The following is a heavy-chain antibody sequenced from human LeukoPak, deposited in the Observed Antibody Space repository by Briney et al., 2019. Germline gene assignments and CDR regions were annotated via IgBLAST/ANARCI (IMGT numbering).Heavy chain of an antibody. D-gene: IGHD5-12*01. CDR1: GYIFTNYW. Sequence: GESLQISCKASGYIFTNYWIGWVRQMPGKGLEWMGIIYPRDSDTRYSPSFQGQVTVSADKSISTAHLQWNTLEASDTAMYYCARRQYSGYDFDFWGQGTLVTVSS. CDR2: IYPRDSDT. V-gene: IGHV5-51*01. CDR3: ARRQYSGYDFDF. J-gene: IGHJ4*02.